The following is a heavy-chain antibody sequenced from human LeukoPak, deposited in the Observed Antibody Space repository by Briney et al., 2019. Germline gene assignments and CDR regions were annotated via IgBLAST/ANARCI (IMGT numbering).Heavy chain of an antibody. D-gene: IGHD6-19*01. CDR1: GFTFSSYA. V-gene: IGHV3-23*01. CDR2: ISGSGGST. J-gene: IGHJ2*01. CDR3: AKDREPANRGWYGDWYFDL. Sequence: QPGGSLRLSCVASGFTFSSYAISWVRQAPVKGLEWVSAISGSGGSTYYADSVKGRFTISRDNSKNTLYLQMNSLRAEDTAVYYCAKDREPANRGWYGDWYFDLWGRGTLVTVSS.